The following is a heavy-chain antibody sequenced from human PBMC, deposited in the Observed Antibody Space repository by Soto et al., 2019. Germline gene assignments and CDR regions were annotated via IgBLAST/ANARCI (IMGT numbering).Heavy chain of an antibody. D-gene: IGHD2-21*02. CDR1: GGSISSSSYY. V-gene: IGHV4-39*07. CDR2: IYYSGST. J-gene: IGHJ5*02. CDR3: ARDMSGCSSSDCYLSGWFDP. Sequence: SGTLSLTCTVSGGSISSSSYYWGWIRQPPGKGLEWIGSIYYSGSTYYNPSLKSRVTISVDRSKNHFSLQLTSLTAADTAVYYCARDMSGCSSSDCYLSGWFDPWGPGTLVTVSS.